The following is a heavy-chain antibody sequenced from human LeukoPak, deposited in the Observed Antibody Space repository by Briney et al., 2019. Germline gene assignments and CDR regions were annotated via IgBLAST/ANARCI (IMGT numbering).Heavy chain of an antibody. Sequence: PGRSLRLSCAASGFTFSSYDMHWVRQATGKGLEWVSAIGTAGDTYYPGSVKGRFTISRENAKNSLYLQMNSLRAGDTAVYYCARANRYYYGSGDAFDIWGQGTMVTVSS. J-gene: IGHJ3*02. CDR2: IGTAGDT. CDR3: ARANRYYYGSGDAFDI. D-gene: IGHD3-10*01. CDR1: GFTFSSYD. V-gene: IGHV3-13*01.